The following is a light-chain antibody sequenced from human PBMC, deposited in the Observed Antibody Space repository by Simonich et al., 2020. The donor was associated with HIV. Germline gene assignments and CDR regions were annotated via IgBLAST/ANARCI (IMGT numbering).Light chain of an antibody. Sequence: AIQLTQSPSSLTASVRDSVTITCRASQGISSALVWYQQKPGKAPKVLIYDASTLESGVPSRFSGSGSGTDFTLTISSLEPEDFAVYYCQQYGSSPYTFGQGTKLEIK. CDR3: QQYGSSPYT. CDR2: DAS. V-gene: IGKV1-13*02. J-gene: IGKJ2*01. CDR1: QGISSA.